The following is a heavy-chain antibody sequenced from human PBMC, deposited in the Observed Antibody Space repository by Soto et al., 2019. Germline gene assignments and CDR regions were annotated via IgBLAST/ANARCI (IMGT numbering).Heavy chain of an antibody. Sequence: GGSLRLSFAASGVTLRSCALSLGRLAPGKGLEWVSAISGSGGSTYYADSVKGRFTISRDNSKNTLYLQMNSLRAEDTAVYYCAKTFDYDFWSGYLIEGYYYYYYMDVWGKGTTVTVSS. CDR1: GVTLRSCA. V-gene: IGHV3-23*01. D-gene: IGHD3-3*01. CDR3: AKTFDYDFWSGYLIEGYYYYYYMDV. J-gene: IGHJ6*03. CDR2: ISGSGGST.